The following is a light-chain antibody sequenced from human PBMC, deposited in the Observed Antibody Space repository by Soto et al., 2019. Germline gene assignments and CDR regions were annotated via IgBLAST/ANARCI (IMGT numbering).Light chain of an antibody. CDR1: SSDVGGYNY. J-gene: IGLJ1*01. Sequence: QSALTQPASVSGSPGQSITISCTGTSSDVGGYNYVSWYQQHPGKAPKLMVYDVSNRPSGASNRFSGSKSGNTASLTISGLQAEDEADYYCSSYTISSTYVFGTGTKVTVL. CDR3: SSYTISSTYV. V-gene: IGLV2-14*01. CDR2: DVS.